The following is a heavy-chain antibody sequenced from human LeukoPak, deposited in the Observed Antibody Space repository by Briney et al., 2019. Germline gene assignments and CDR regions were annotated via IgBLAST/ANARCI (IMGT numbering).Heavy chain of an antibody. D-gene: IGHD1-26*01. CDR2: ISWNSGSI. J-gene: IGHJ4*02. CDR3: AREKSSGSSNY. Sequence: GRSLRLSCAASGFTFDDYAMHWVRQAPGKGLEWVSGISWNSGSIGYADSVKGRFTISRDNAKNSLYLQMNSLRAEDTAVYYCAREKSSGSSNYWGQGTLVTVSS. V-gene: IGHV3-9*01. CDR1: GFTFDDYA.